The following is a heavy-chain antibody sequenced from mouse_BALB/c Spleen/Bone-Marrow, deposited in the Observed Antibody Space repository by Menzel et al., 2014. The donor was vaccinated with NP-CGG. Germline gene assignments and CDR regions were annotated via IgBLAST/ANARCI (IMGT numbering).Heavy chain of an antibody. Sequence: VQLQQSGPELVKPGSSMKISCKASGYSFTGYTMNWVKQSHGKNLEWIGLINPCNGGTSYNQKFKGKATLTVNKSSSTAYMELLSLTSEDSAVYYCARENYGSSYGFAYWGQGTQVTVSA. CDR2: INPCNGGT. CDR3: ARENYGSSYGFAY. V-gene: IGHV1-26*01. J-gene: IGHJ3*01. D-gene: IGHD1-1*01. CDR1: GYSFTGYT.